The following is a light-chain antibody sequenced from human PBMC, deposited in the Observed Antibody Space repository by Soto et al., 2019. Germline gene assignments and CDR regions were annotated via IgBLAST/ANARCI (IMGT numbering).Light chain of an antibody. CDR1: KGISSS. Sequence: RVTQSPSTVSASVGDRVTITCQTSKGISSSVAWYQQKPGKAPNLLIFSASALHRGVPPRFSGSGSGTAFTPTVSSLQPEDFAIYYCQQADSFPWTFGQGTKVDIK. J-gene: IGKJ1*01. V-gene: IGKV1D-12*01. CDR2: SAS. CDR3: QQADSFPWT.